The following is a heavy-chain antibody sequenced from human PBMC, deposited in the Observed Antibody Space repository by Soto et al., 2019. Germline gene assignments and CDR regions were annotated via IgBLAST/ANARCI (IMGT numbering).Heavy chain of an antibody. D-gene: IGHD2-15*01. CDR3: ARDREYCSGGSCYNWIDS. Sequence: SVKVSCKASGGTFSSYAISWVRQAPGQGLEWMGGIIPIFGTANYAQKFQGRVTITADESTSTAYMELSSLRSEDTAVYYCARDREYCSGGSCYNWIDSWSQGTLVTVSS. CDR1: GGTFSSYA. J-gene: IGHJ5*01. V-gene: IGHV1-69*13. CDR2: IIPIFGTA.